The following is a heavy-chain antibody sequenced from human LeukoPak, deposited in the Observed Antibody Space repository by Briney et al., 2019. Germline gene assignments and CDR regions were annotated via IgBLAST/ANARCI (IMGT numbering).Heavy chain of an antibody. D-gene: IGHD5-12*01. V-gene: IGHV5-51*01. CDR2: IYPGDSDT. CDR1: GYSFTSYW. Sequence: GESLQISCKGSGYSFTSYWIGWVRRMPGKGLEWMGIIYPGDSDTRYSPSFQGQVTISADKSISTAYLQWSSLKASDTAMYYCARQPRSRYSGYRWFDPWGQGTLVTVSS. J-gene: IGHJ5*02. CDR3: ARQPRSRYSGYRWFDP.